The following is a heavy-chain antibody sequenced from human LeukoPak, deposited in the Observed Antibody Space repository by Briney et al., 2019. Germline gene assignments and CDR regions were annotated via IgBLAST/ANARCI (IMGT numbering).Heavy chain of an antibody. CDR2: IYYSGST. V-gene: IGHV4-59*01. D-gene: IGHD1-1*01. Sequence: SETLSLTCTVSGGSISSYYWSWIRQPPGKGLEWIGYIYYSGSTNYNSSLKSRVTILVDMSKNQFSLKLSSVTAADTAVYYCARRLQLERRRWFDPWGQGTLVTVSS. CDR3: ARRLQLERRRWFDP. CDR1: GGSISSYY. J-gene: IGHJ5*02.